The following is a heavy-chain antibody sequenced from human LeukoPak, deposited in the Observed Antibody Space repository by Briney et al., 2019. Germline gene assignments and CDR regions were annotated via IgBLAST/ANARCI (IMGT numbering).Heavy chain of an antibody. D-gene: IGHD1-1*01. J-gene: IGHJ4*02. CDR2: TRFDGSIK. CDR3: ARWGGTRHYYFDY. Sequence: GGSLRLSCAVSGFIFSDYGFHWVRQAPGKGLEWVAVTRFDGSIKQYADSVKGRFTISRDDSKNTLYLQMNFLKSEDTAVYYCARWGGTRHYYFDYWGQGTLVTVSS. CDR1: GFIFSDYG. V-gene: IGHV3-33*01.